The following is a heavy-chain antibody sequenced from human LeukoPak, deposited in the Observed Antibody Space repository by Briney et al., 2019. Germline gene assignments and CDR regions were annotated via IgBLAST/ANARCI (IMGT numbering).Heavy chain of an antibody. CDR3: ARVTGYMIEDYFDY. V-gene: IGHV4-4*02. D-gene: IGHD3-22*01. J-gene: IGHJ4*02. CDR1: GFTFSNAW. Sequence: GSLRLSCADSGFTFSNAWMSWVRQAPGKGLEWIGSIYYSGSTYYNPSLKSRVTISVDTSKNQFSLKLSSVTAADTAVYYCARVTGYMIEDYFDYWGQGTLVTVSS. CDR2: IYYSGST.